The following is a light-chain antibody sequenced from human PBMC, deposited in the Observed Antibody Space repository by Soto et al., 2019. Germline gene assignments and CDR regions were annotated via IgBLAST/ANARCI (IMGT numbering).Light chain of an antibody. CDR2: LDNDGSH. V-gene: IGLV4-69*01. CDR1: SAHSSYA. Sequence: QLVLTQSPSASASLGASVKLTCTLSSAHSSYAIAWHQQHPDKGPRYLMKLDNDGSHNKGDGIPDRFSGSSSGAERYLTISSLQSEDEADYYCQTWGSGVWVFGGGTQLTVL. J-gene: IGLJ3*02. CDR3: QTWGSGVWV.